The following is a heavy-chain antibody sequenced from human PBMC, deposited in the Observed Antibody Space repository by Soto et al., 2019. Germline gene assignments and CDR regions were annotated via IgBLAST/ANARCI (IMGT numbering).Heavy chain of an antibody. CDR2: ISPYNGKT. J-gene: IGHJ6*02. V-gene: IGHV1-18*01. CDR1: GYTFTNYG. D-gene: IGHD4-4*01. Sequence: ASVKVSCKASGYTFTNYGITWVRQAPGQGFEWMGWISPYNGKTNYAQRLQGRVTMTTDTSTSTAYMELRSLRFDDTAVYYCARGGPTTVHYYPMDVWRQGTTVTVSS. CDR3: ARGGPTTVHYYPMDV.